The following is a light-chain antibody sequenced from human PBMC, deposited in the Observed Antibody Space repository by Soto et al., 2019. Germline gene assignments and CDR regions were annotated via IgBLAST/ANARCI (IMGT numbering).Light chain of an antibody. J-gene: IGKJ4*01. Sequence: DIQMTQSPSSLSASLGDRVTITCRASQSISSYLNWYQQKPGKAPKLLTYAASSLQSGVPSRFSGSGSGTDFTLTISSLQPEDFATYYCQQSYSTLWLTFGGGTKVDIK. CDR3: QQSYSTLWLT. CDR2: AAS. CDR1: QSISSY. V-gene: IGKV1-39*01.